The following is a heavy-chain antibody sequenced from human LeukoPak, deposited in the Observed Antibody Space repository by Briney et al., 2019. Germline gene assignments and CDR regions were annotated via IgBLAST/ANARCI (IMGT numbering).Heavy chain of an antibody. CDR3: ARDLPQGGEIDY. CDR1: GYTFTGYY. J-gene: IGHJ4*02. CDR2: VNPNSGGT. V-gene: IGHV1-2*02. Sequence: ASVKVSCKASGYTFTGYYMHWVRQAPGQGLEWMGWVNPNSGGTNYAQKFQGRVTMTRDTSISTAYMELSRLRPDDTAVYYCARDLPQGGEIDYWGQGTLVTVSS. D-gene: IGHD3-16*01.